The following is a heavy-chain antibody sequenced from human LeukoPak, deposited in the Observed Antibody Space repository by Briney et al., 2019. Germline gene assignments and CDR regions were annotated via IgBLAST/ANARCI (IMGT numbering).Heavy chain of an antibody. V-gene: IGHV1-46*01. Sequence: ASVKVSCKASGDTFTSDGISWVRQTPGQGLVWMGIINPSGGSTSYAQKFRGRVIMTRDTSTSTVYMELSSLRSEDTAVYYCAREGLGGGGDPHHDFDYWGQGTLVTVSS. CDR1: GDTFTSDG. CDR2: INPSGGST. CDR3: AREGLGGGGDPHHDFDY. D-gene: IGHD2-21*02. J-gene: IGHJ4*02.